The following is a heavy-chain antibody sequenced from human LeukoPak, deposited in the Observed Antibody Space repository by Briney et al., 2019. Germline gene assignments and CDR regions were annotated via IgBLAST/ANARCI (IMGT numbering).Heavy chain of an antibody. D-gene: IGHD1-26*01. J-gene: IGHJ4*01. V-gene: IGHV3-30*18. CDR3: AKGRSGFDY. CDR1: GFTSSSDG. Sequence: RGCLRLSCAASGFTSSSDGMHWVRQAPGRGVGWVAVISFDGSHKYYADSVKGRFTMSRDNPKNTLYLRINSWRAGDTAVYYCAKGRSGFDYWGQGTLVTVSS. CDR2: ISFDGSHK.